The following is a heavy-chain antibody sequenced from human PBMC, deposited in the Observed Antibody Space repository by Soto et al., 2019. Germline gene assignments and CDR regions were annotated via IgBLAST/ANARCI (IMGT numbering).Heavy chain of an antibody. CDR1: GDSVTSDTYY. Sequence: QVQLQESGPGLVKPSETLSLTCTVSGDSVTSDTYYWSWIRQPPGKGLEWIGYIYSRGRTNSNPSLRSRLTVSLDMSKNQFSMKLRSVTAADTAVYYCARQYTGTLDSVSPYFDYWGQGTLVTVSS. J-gene: IGHJ4*02. V-gene: IGHV4-61*01. CDR3: ARQYTGTLDSVSPYFDY. D-gene: IGHD1-26*01. CDR2: IYSRGRT.